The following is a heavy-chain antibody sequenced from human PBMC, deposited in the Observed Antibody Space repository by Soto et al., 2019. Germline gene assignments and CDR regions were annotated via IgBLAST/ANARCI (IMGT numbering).Heavy chain of an antibody. CDR3: AHRRGYSYGRAGYFQH. D-gene: IGHD5-18*01. CDR2: IYWDDDK. CDR1: GFSLSTSGVG. V-gene: IGHV2-5*02. J-gene: IGHJ1*01. Sequence: QITLKESGPTLVKPTQTLTLTCTFSGFSLSTSGVGVGWIRQPPGKALEWLALIYWDDDKRYSPSLKSRLTITKDTAKNQVVLTMTNMDPVDTATYYCAHRRGYSYGRAGYFQHWGQGTLVTVSS.